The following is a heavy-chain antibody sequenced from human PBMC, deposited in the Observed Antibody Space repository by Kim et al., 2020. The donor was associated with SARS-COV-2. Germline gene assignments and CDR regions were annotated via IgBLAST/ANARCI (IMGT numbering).Heavy chain of an antibody. CDR2: TYYRSKRFN. D-gene: IGHD3-16*01. CDR1: GDSVSSNNAA. CDR3: ANGGSGLGGMNV. J-gene: IGHJ6*02. V-gene: IGHV6-1*01. Sequence: SQTLSLTCAISGDSVSSNNAAWNWIRQSPSRGLEWLGRTYYRSKRFNDYALSVKSRITINPDTSKNHFSLQLSSVTPEATAVYYWANGGSGLGGMNVWGQGTPVTVSS.